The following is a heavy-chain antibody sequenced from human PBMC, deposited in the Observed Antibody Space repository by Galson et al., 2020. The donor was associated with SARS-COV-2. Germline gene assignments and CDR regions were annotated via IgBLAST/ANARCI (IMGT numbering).Heavy chain of an antibody. CDR3: ASSLSPIGVFDI. J-gene: IGHJ3*02. D-gene: IGHD3-3*01. V-gene: IGHV3-33*01. CDR1: GFTFSSYG. CDR2: IWYDGSNK. Sequence: PGGSLRLSCAASGFTFSSYGMHWVRQAPGKGLEWVAVIWYDGSNKYYADSVKGRFTISRDNSKNTLYLQMNSLRAEDTAVYYCASSLSPIGVFDIWGQGTMVTVSS.